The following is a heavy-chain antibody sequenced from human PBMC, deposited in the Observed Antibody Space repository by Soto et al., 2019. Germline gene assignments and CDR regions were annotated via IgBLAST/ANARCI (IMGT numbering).Heavy chain of an antibody. CDR1: GGSISSGGYF. Sequence: PSETLSLTCTVSGGSISSGGYFFICIRQHPWKGLELIGYIYYSGSNYYNPSLKSRVTISVDTSKNQLSLKLSSVTAADTAVYYCARDPIMITLVPGAFDIWGQGTMVTVSS. CDR2: IYYSGSN. J-gene: IGHJ3*02. V-gene: IGHV4-31*03. CDR3: ARDPIMITLVPGAFDI. D-gene: IGHD3-16*01.